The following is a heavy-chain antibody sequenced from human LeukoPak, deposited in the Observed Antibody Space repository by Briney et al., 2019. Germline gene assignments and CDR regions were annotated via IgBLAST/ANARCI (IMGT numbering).Heavy chain of an antibody. V-gene: IGHV3-23*01. CDR3: AKGLSRATVTVYYFDY. CDR2: ISGSGGST. CDR1: GFTFSSYA. J-gene: IGHJ4*02. Sequence: GGSLRLSCAASGFTFSSYAMSWVRQAPGKGLEWVSAISGSGGSTYYADSVKGRFTISRDNSKNTLYLQMNSLRAEDTAVYYCAKGLSRATVTVYYFDYWGQGTLVTVSS. D-gene: IGHD4-17*01.